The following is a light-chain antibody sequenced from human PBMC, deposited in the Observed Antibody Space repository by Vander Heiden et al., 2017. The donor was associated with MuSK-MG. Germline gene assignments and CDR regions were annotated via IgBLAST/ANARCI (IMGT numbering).Light chain of an antibody. CDR2: GAS. Sequence: EIVMTQSPATLSVSPGERATLSCRASQSVGINLAWYQQKCGQAPRLLISGASTRATGIPARFSGSGSGTEFTLTMSSLQSEDFAIYYCLQNNDGALTFPGGVKVEIK. CDR3: LQNNDGALT. CDR1: QSVGIN. J-gene: IGKJ4*01. V-gene: IGKV3-15*01.